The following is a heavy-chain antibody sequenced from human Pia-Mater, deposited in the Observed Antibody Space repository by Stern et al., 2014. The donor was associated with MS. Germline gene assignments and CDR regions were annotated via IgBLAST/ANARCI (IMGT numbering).Heavy chain of an antibody. CDR2: IYPGASET. J-gene: IGHJ4*02. Sequence: EVQLEESGAELIRPGESLKISCKGSGFKFSIYWIAWVRLMPGKGLEWMGIIYPGASETRYSPSFQGQVTMSADKSTSTAYLQWSSLNASDTAMYFCARQTTAWASDVWGQGTLVTVSS. D-gene: IGHD1-14*01. CDR3: ARQTTAWASDV. V-gene: IGHV5-51*01. CDR1: GFKFSIYW.